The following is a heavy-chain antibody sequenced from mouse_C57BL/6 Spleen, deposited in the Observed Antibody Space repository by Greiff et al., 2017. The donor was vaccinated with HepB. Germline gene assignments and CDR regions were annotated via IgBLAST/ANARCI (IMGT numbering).Heavy chain of an antibody. CDR2: IHPNSGST. D-gene: IGHD2-14*01. Sequence: VQLQQPGAELVKPGASVKLSCKASGYTFTSYWMHWVKQRPGQGLEWIGMIHPNSGSTNYNEKFKSKATLTVDKSSSTAYMQLSSLTSEDSAVYYCARGGYESYWYFDVWGTGTTVTVSS. CDR3: ARGGYESYWYFDV. J-gene: IGHJ1*03. V-gene: IGHV1-64*01. CDR1: GYTFTSYW.